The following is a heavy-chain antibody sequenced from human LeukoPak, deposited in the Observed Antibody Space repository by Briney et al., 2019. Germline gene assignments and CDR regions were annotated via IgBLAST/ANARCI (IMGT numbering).Heavy chain of an antibody. V-gene: IGHV3-23*01. J-gene: IGHJ4*02. CDR3: AKEAGGPTARGDFDY. CDR1: GFTFSSYA. CDR2: ISGSGSST. Sequence: GGSLRLSCAASGFTFSSYAMSWVRQAPGKGLEWVSAISGSGSSTYYADSVKGRFTISRDNSKNTLYLQMNSLRAEDTAVYYCAKEAGGPTARGDFDYWGREPWSPSPQ. D-gene: IGHD4-11*01.